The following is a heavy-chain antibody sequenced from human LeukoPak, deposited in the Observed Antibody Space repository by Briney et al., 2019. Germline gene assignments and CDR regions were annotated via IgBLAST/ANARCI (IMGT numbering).Heavy chain of an antibody. D-gene: IGHD5-12*01. Sequence: GGSLRLSCAASGFTFSSYWMHWVRQAPGKGLVWVSRIGSDGTSTTYADSVKGRFTVSRDNAKNTLYLQMNGLRAEDTAVYYCARAGIVATTNNWFDPWGQGTLVTVSS. CDR3: ARAGIVATTNNWFDP. V-gene: IGHV3-74*01. J-gene: IGHJ5*02. CDR1: GFTFSSYW. CDR2: IGSDGTST.